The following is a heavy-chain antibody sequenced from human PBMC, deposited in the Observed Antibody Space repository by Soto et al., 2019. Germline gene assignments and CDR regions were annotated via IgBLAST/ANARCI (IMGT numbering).Heavy chain of an antibody. CDR3: SKGGAAGTNYYGMDV. CDR1: GFTFSSYW. J-gene: IGHJ6*02. V-gene: IGHV3-23*01. CDR2: ISGSGGST. D-gene: IGHD6-13*01. Sequence: GGSLRLSCAASGFTFSSYWMSWVRQAPGKGLEWVSAISGSGGSTYYADSVKGRFTISRDNSKNTLYLQMNSLRAEDTAVYYCSKGGAAGTNYYGMDVWGQGTTVTVSS.